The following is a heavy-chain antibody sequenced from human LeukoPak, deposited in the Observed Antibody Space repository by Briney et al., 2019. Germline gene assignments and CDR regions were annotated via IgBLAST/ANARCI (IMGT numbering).Heavy chain of an antibody. CDR2: ISYDGSNK. D-gene: IGHD4-17*01. Sequence: GGSLRLSCAASGFTFSSYGMHWVRQAPGKGLEWVAVISYDGSNKYYADSVKGRFTISRDNSKNTLYLQMNSLRAEDTAVYYCAKGNWGTTVTTFYYWGQGTLVTVSS. J-gene: IGHJ4*02. V-gene: IGHV3-30*18. CDR1: GFTFSSYG. CDR3: AKGNWGTTVTTFYY.